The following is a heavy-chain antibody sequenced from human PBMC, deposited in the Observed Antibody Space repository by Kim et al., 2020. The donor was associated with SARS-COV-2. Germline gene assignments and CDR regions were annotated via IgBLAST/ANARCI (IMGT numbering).Heavy chain of an antibody. Sequence: KGRFTISRDNAKNSLYLQMNSLRAEDTAVYYCARGGSPEDGYNSPSFDYWGQGTLVTVSS. D-gene: IGHD5-12*01. CDR3: ARGGSPEDGYNSPSFDY. V-gene: IGHV3-48*03. J-gene: IGHJ4*02.